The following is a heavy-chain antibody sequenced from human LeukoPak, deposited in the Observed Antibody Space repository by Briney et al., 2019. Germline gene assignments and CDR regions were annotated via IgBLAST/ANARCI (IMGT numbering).Heavy chain of an antibody. D-gene: IGHD5-12*01. V-gene: IGHV3-23*01. CDR3: AKGPEAYSGYPWCFDL. J-gene: IGHJ2*01. Sequence: GGSLRLSCAASGFTFSSYAMSWVRQAPGKGLEWVSAISGSGGSTYYADSVKGRFTISRDNSKNTLYLQMNSLRAEDTAVYYCAKGPEAYSGYPWCFDLWGRGTLVTVSS. CDR2: ISGSGGST. CDR1: GFTFSSYA.